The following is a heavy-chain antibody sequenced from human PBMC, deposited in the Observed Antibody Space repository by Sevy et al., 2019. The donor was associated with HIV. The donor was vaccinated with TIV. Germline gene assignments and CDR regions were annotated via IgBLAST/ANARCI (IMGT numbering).Heavy chain of an antibody. CDR2: INHSGST. J-gene: IGHJ4*02. CDR1: GGSFSGYY. CDR3: ARGIVAGSYFDY. D-gene: IGHD5-12*01. V-gene: IGHV4-34*01. Sequence: SETLSLTCAVYGGSFSGYYWSWIRQPPGKGLEWIGEINHSGSTNYNPSLKSRVTISVDTSKNQFSLKLSSVTAADTAVYYCARGIVAGSYFDYWGQGTLVTVSS.